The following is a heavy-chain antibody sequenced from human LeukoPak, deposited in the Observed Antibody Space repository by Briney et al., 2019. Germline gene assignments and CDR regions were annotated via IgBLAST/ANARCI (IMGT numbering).Heavy chain of an antibody. CDR2: IYYSGST. D-gene: IGHD3-22*01. CDR1: GGSISSYY. Sequence: PSETLSLTCTVSGGSISSYYWSWIRQPPGKGLEWIGYIYYSGSTSYNPSLKSRVTISVDTSKNQFSLKLSSVTAADTAVYYCARGDYYDSSGYLGGNGAFDIWGQGTMVTVSS. J-gene: IGHJ3*02. CDR3: ARGDYYDSSGYLGGNGAFDI. V-gene: IGHV4-59*08.